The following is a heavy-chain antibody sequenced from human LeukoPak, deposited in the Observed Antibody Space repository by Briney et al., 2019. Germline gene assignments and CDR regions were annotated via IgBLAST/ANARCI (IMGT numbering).Heavy chain of an antibody. CDR2: ISGGGSST. CDR1: GFTFSNHA. D-gene: IGHD4-17*01. Sequence: PGGSLRLSCAASGFTFSNHAMTWVRQAPGKGLEWLSIISGGGSSTYSVDSVKGRFTISRDNSKNTLYLHMNSLRVDDTAVYFCAKGHGDYGTGFDCWGQGTLVTVSS. V-gene: IGHV3-23*01. J-gene: IGHJ4*02. CDR3: AKGHGDYGTGFDC.